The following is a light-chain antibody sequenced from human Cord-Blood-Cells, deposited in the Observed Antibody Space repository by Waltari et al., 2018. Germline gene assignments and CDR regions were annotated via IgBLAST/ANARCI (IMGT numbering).Light chain of an antibody. CDR2: YDS. CDR1: NIGRKS. CDR3: QVWDSSSDRWV. J-gene: IGLJ3*02. V-gene: IGLV3-21*04. Sequence: SYVLTQPPSVSVAPGKTARITCGGNNIGRKSGHWYQQKPGQAPVLVIYYDSDRPSGIPERFSGSNSGNTATLTISRVEAGDEADYYCQVWDSSSDRWVFGGGTKLTVL.